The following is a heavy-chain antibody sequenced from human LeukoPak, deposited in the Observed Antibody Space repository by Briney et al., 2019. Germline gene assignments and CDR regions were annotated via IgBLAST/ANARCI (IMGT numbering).Heavy chain of an antibody. J-gene: IGHJ4*02. CDR1: GFTFSSYG. CDR2: IRYDGSNK. D-gene: IGHD6-13*01. Sequence: PGGSLRLSCAASGFTFSSYGMHWVRQAPGKGLEWVAFIRYDGSNKYYADSVKGRFTISRDNSKNTLYLQMNSLRAEDTAVYYCARVIVGQQLDYFDYWGQGTLLTVSS. V-gene: IGHV3-30*02. CDR3: ARVIVGQQLDYFDY.